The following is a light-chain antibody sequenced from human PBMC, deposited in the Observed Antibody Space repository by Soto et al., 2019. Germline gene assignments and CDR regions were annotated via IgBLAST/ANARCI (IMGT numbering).Light chain of an antibody. Sequence: TQSPATLSLSAGDRDTISCRASQNVSSYLAWYQQKPGQAPRLLIYDASNRATGIPARFSGSGSGTDFTLTISSLEPEDFAFYYCQQHNNWPTTFGQGTKVDIK. J-gene: IGKJ1*01. CDR2: DAS. CDR1: QNVSSY. V-gene: IGKV3-11*01. CDR3: QQHNNWPTT.